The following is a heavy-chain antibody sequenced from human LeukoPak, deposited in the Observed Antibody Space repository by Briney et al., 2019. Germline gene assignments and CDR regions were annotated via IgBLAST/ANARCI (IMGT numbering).Heavy chain of an antibody. CDR1: GGTFSSYT. CDR2: IIPILGIA. Sequence: ASVKVSCKASGGTFSSYTISWVRQAPGQGLEWMGRIIPILGIANYAQKFQGRVTITADKSTSTAYMELSSLRSEDTAVYYCATPGHYYDSSGYLWGQGTLVTVSS. CDR3: ATPGHYYDSSGYL. J-gene: IGHJ4*02. V-gene: IGHV1-69*02. D-gene: IGHD3-22*01.